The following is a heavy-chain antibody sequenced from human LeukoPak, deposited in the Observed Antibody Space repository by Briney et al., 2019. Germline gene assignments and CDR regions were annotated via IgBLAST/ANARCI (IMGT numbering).Heavy chain of an antibody. J-gene: IGHJ4*02. Sequence: SGGSLRLCCAASGFTFSSYSMNWVRQAPGKGLEWVSSISSSSSYIYYADSVKGRFTISRDNAKNSLYLQMHSLRAEDTAVYYCVRDNPRCCGVVPVNIDDFWGQGTLVTVSS. CDR3: VRDNPRCCGVVPVNIDDF. CDR2: ISSSSSYI. D-gene: IGHD2-15*01. CDR1: GFTFSSYS. V-gene: IGHV3-21*01.